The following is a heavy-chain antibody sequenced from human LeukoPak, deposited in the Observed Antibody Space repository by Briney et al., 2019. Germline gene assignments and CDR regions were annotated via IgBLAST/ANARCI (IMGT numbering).Heavy chain of an antibody. CDR2: ISSSGTTI. Sequence: GGSLRLSCTASGFTFSDYCMNWIRQAPGKGLEWISYISSSGTTIYYADSVKGRITISRDNAKNSLSLQMNSLRAEDTAVYYCARDLERYYDRSGYYHGFDIWGQGTMATVSS. CDR3: ARDLERYYDRSGYYHGFDI. D-gene: IGHD3-22*01. V-gene: IGHV3-11*04. J-gene: IGHJ3*02. CDR1: GFTFSDYC.